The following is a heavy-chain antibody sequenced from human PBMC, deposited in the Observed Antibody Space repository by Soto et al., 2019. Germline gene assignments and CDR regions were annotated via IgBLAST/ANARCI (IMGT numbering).Heavy chain of an antibody. CDR2: MSFDGSYK. CDR1: GFSFSSYD. D-gene: IGHD3-10*01. Sequence: QEQLVESGGGAVQPGRSLRLSCTASGFSFSSYDMHWVRQAPGEGLEWVSAMSFDGSYKHYADSVKGRFTICRDNSENTLYLEMNGLRPEDTAVYFCARGMIRGVVYYGVEVWGQGTTVTVS. J-gene: IGHJ6*02. V-gene: IGHV3-30*03. CDR3: ARGMIRGVVYYGVEV.